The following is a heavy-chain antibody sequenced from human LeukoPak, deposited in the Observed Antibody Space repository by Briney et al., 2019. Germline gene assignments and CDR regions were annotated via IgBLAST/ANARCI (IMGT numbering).Heavy chain of an antibody. CDR1: GGSISSFY. CDR2: IYYSGST. D-gene: IGHD3-10*01. CDR3: ARSTLTPKHISMVRVLKPDAFDI. Sequence: SETLSLTCTVSGGSISSFYWSWIRQPPGKGLEWIGYIYYSGSTNYNPSLKSRVTISVDTSKNQFSLKLTSVTAADTAVYYCARSTLTPKHISMVRVLKPDAFDIWSQGTMVTVSS. J-gene: IGHJ3*02. V-gene: IGHV4-59*01.